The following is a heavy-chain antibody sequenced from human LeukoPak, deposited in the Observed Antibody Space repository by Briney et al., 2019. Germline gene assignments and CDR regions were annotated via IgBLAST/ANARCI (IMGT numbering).Heavy chain of an antibody. CDR2: ISSSSSYI. J-gene: IGHJ6*02. CDR3: ATDRYYTMNI. V-gene: IGHV3-21*01. CDR1: GFTFSSYS. Sequence: GGSLRLSCAASGFTFSSYSMNWVRQAPGKGLEWVSSISSSSSYIYYADSVKGRFTISRDNAKNTLYLQMNSLRVDDTAVYYCATDRYYTMNIWGQGTTVTVSS.